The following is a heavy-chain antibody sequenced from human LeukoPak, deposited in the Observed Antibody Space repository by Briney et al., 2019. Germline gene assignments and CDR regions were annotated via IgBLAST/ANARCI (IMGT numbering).Heavy chain of an antibody. CDR1: GYTFTSYD. Sequence: ASVKVSCKASGYTFTSYDINWVRQATGQGPEWMGWMNPNSGNTGYAQRFQGRVTITRNTSISTAYMELSSLRSEDTAVYYCARNFYGDFDDYWGQGTLVTVSS. CDR3: ARNFYGDFDDY. D-gene: IGHD4-17*01. J-gene: IGHJ4*02. CDR2: MNPNSGNT. V-gene: IGHV1-8*03.